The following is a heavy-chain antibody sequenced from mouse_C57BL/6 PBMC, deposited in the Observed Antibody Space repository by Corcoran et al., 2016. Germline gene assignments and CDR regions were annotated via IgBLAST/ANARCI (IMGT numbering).Heavy chain of an antibody. V-gene: IGHV8-12*01. CDR2: IYWDDDK. J-gene: IGHJ4*01. D-gene: IGHD1-1*01. CDR3: AHACYGSSFYAMDY. CDR1: GFSLSTSGMG. Sequence: QVTLKESGPGILQSSQTLSLTCSFSGFSLSTSGMGVSWIRQPSGKGLEWLAHIYWDDDKRYNPSLKSRLTISKDTSRNQVFLKITSVDTADTATYYCAHACYGSSFYAMDYWGQGTSVTVSS.